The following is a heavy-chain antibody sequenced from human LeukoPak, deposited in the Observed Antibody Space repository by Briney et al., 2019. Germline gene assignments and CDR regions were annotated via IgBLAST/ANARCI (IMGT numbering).Heavy chain of an antibody. V-gene: IGHV1-69*04. Sequence: GASVKVSCKACGGTFSSYAISWVRQAPGQGLEWMGRIIPILGIANYAQKFQGRVTITADKSTSTAYMELSSLRSEDTAVYYCARGDSGYDWNYFDYWGQGTLVTVSS. CDR1: GGTFSSYA. CDR2: IIPILGIA. D-gene: IGHD5-12*01. CDR3: ARGDSGYDWNYFDY. J-gene: IGHJ4*02.